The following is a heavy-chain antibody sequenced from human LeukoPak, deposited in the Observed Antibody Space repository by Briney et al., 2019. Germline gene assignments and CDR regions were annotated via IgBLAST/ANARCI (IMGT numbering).Heavy chain of an antibody. Sequence: GASVKVSCKASGYTFTGYYIHWVRQAPGQGLEWMGWINPNSGDTNYAQKFQGRVTMTRDTSISTAYMELSRLRSDDTAVYYCVRLAVAGTDFDYWGQGTLVTVSS. CDR3: VRLAVAGTDFDY. J-gene: IGHJ4*02. D-gene: IGHD6-19*01. CDR2: INPNSGDT. V-gene: IGHV1-2*02. CDR1: GYTFTGYY.